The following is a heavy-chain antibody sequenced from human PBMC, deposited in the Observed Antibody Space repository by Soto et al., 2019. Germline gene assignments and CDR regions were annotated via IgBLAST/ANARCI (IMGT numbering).Heavy chain of an antibody. V-gene: IGHV3-30-3*01. CDR1: GFTFSSYA. Sequence: PGGSLRLSCAASGFTFSSYAMHWVRQAPGKGLEWVAVISYDGSNEYYADSVKGRFTISRDNSKNTLYLQMNSLRAEDTAVYYCARAVQAGAFDIWGQGTMVTVSS. J-gene: IGHJ3*02. CDR3: ARAVQAGAFDI. CDR2: ISYDGSNE. D-gene: IGHD1-1*01.